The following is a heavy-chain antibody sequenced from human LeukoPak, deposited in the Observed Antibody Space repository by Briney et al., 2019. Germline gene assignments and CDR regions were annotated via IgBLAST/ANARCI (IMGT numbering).Heavy chain of an antibody. V-gene: IGHV3-7*01. CDR3: TRDRSRAEDD. CDR2: INQGGSDK. J-gene: IGHJ4*02. Sequence: SGGSLRLSCTASGFSIRNYDMNWVRQSPGKGLEWVANINQGGSDKYYVDSVKGRFTISRDNANNLLYLQMNSLRGEDTAVYYCTRDRSRAEDDWGQGTLVTVSS. D-gene: IGHD1-14*01. CDR1: GFSIRNYD.